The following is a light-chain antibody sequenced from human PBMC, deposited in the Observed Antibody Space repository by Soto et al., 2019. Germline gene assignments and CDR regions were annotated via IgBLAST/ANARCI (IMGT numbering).Light chain of an antibody. CDR2: DAS. J-gene: IGKJ5*01. V-gene: IGKV3-11*01. Sequence: EIVLTQSPTTLSFSPLGIATLSCRASQSVTTYLAWYQQKPGQAPRLLIYDASNRATGIPARFSGSGSGTDFTLTISSLEPEDFAVYYCQQRSNWPPLISFGQGTRLEIK. CDR3: QQRSNWPPLIS. CDR1: QSVTTY.